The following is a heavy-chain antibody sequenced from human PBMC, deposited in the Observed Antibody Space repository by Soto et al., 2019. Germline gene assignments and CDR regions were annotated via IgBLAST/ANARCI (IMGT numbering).Heavy chain of an antibody. CDR3: AKDATEEWLRSQSPYYYYYYMDV. J-gene: IGHJ6*03. Sequence: PGGSLRLSCAASGFTFSSYAMSWVRQAPGKGLEWVSAISGSGGSTYYADSVKGRFTISRDNSKNTLYLQMNSLRAEDTAVYYCAKDATEEWLRSQSPYYYYYYMDVWGKGTTVTVSS. CDR1: GFTFSSYA. CDR2: ISGSGGST. V-gene: IGHV3-23*01. D-gene: IGHD5-12*01.